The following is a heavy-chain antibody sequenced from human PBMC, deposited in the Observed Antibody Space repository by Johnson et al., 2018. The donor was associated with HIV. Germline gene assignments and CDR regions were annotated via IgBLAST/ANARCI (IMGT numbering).Heavy chain of an antibody. Sequence: VQLVESGGGLVQPGGSLRLSCVISGFTFHHYAIHWVRQAPGKGLEWVSLISWDGDNTYYADSVKGRCTISRDNGNNSLYLQMNSLRAEDTALYYCARRDSGSLSFDMWGQGTMVTVSS. D-gene: IGHD1-26*01. CDR3: ARRDSGSLSFDM. CDR2: ISWDGDNT. CDR1: GFTFHHYA. J-gene: IGHJ3*02. V-gene: IGHV3-43D*03.